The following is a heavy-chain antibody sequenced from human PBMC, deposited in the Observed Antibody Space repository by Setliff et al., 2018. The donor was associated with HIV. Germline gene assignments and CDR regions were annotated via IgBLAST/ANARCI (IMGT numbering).Heavy chain of an antibody. J-gene: IGHJ4*02. CDR3: ARPGVGTVSFDY. D-gene: IGHD1-7*01. CDR2: IYSSGST. CDR1: GGSISSGSYY. V-gene: IGHV4-61*02. Sequence: SETLSLTCTVSGGSISSGSYYWSWIRQPAGKGLEWIGRIYSSGSTNYNPSLKSRVTISVDTSKNQFSLKLSSVTAADTAVYYCARPGVGTVSFDYWGQGTLVTVSS.